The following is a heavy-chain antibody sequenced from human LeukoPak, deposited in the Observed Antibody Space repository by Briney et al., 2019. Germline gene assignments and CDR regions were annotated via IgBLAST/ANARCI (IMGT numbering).Heavy chain of an antibody. J-gene: IGHJ4*02. CDR1: GGSISSYY. V-gene: IGHV4-59*01. D-gene: IGHD3-10*01. Sequence: PSETLSLTCTVSGGSISSYYWSWIRQPPGKGLEWIGYIYYSGSTNYNPSLKSRVTISVDTSKNQFSLKLISVTAADTAVYYCARATSGSYYTPWYFDYWGQGTLVTVSS. CDR3: ARATSGSYYTPWYFDY. CDR2: IYYSGST.